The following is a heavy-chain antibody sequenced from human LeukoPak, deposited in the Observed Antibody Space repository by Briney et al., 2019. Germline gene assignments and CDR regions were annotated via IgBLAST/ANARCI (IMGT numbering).Heavy chain of an antibody. Sequence: GGSLRLSCAASGFAFNSYTINWVRQAPGKGLEWVSSISGDSYYIYYAESVRGRFTISRDNAKKSAYLQMNSLRAEDSAVYYCAKYEVAQLLMVPLDYWGQGTLVTVSS. CDR2: ISGDSYYI. CDR1: GFAFNSYT. CDR3: AKYEVAQLLMVPLDY. J-gene: IGHJ4*02. D-gene: IGHD2-2*01. V-gene: IGHV3-21*01.